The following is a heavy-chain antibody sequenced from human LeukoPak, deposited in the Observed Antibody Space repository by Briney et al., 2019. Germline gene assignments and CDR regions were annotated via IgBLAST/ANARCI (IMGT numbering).Heavy chain of an antibody. J-gene: IGHJ5*02. CDR2: IYYTGST. D-gene: IGHD5-18*01. V-gene: IGHV4-39*01. CDR1: GGAMTSGVYY. CDR3: ARRGGRYVYPKDFAP. Sequence: SETLSLTCTVSGGAMTSGVYYWAWIRQTPGKDLEWIGNIYYTGSTTYSNPSLRSRVAISIDTSKNQFSLRLSSVTAADTGLYFWARRGGRYVYPKDFAPWGRGTRVSVSS.